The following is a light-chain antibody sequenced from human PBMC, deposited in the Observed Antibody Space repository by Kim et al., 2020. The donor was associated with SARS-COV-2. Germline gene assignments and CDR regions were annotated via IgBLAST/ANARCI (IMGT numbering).Light chain of an antibody. V-gene: IGLV2-14*03. CDR1: SSDVGGYNY. CDR2: DVS. Sequence: GQSITICCTGTSSDVGGYNYVSWYQQHPGKAPKLMIYDVSNRPSGVSNRFSGSKSGNTASLTISGLQAEDEADYYCSSYTSSSTLVFGTGTKVTVL. CDR3: SSYTSSSTLV. J-gene: IGLJ1*01.